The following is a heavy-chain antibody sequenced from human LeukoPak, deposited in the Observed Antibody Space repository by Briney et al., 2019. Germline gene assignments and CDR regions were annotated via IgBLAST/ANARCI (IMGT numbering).Heavy chain of an antibody. D-gene: IGHD4-17*01. CDR3: ARGVHYGSDY. Sequence: GGPLRLSCAASGFTFSTYFMHWVRQAPGKGLVWVSHINSDGSTTSHADSVKGRFTISRGNAKNTLYLQMDSLRAEDTAVYFCARGVHYGSDYWGQGTLVTVSS. J-gene: IGHJ4*02. CDR1: GFTFSTYF. CDR2: INSDGSTT. V-gene: IGHV3-74*01.